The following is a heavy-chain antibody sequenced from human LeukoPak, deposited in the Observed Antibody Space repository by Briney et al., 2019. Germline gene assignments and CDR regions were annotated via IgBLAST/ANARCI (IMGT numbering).Heavy chain of an antibody. D-gene: IGHD2-15*01. CDR2: IKEDGSEK. CDR3: ARGGVAVSRDY. J-gene: IGHJ4*02. V-gene: IGHV3-7*01. CDR1: GFTLSHYW. Sequence: GGSLRLSCAASGFTLSHYWMSWVRQAPGKGLEWVANIKEDGSEKYYVDSLKGRFTISRDNAENSVYLQMNSLRDEDTAVYYCARGGVAVSRDYWGQGTLVTVSS.